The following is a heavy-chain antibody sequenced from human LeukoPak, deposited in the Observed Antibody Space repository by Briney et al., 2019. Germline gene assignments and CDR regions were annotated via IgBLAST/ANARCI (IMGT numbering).Heavy chain of an antibody. J-gene: IGHJ4*02. CDR2: ISYDGSNK. D-gene: IGHD3-22*01. CDR1: GFTFSSYA. CDR3: ARDPWEPIVVVITPTLDY. V-gene: IGHV3-30*01. Sequence: PGGSLRLSCAASGFTFSSYAMHWVRQAPGKGLEWVAVISYDGSNKYYADSVKGRFTISRDNSKNTLYLQMNSLRAEDTAVYYCARDPWEPIVVVITPTLDYWGQGTLVTVSS.